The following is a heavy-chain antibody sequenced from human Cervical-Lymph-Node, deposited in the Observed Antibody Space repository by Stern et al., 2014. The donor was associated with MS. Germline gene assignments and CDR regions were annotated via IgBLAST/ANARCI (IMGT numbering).Heavy chain of an antibody. CDR2: ISSSSSYI. J-gene: IGHJ4*02. V-gene: IGHV3-21*01. Sequence: EDPLVESGGGLVKPGGYLRLSCAASGFTFSSYSMNWVRQAPGKGLEWVSSISSSSSYIYYADSVKGRFTISRDNAKNSLYLQMNSLRAEDTAVYYCARDSSSWYAIDYWGQGTLVTVSS. CDR1: GFTFSSYS. D-gene: IGHD6-13*01. CDR3: ARDSSSWYAIDY.